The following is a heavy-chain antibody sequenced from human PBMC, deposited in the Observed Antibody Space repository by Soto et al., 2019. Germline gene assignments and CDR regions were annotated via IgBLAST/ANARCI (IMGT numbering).Heavy chain of an antibody. CDR3: ARIEFALAGWFDP. CDR1: GGSISSGDYY. J-gene: IGHJ5*02. Sequence: SETLSLTCTVSGGSISSGDYYWSWIRQPPGKGLEWIGYIYYSGSTYYNPSLKSRVTISVDTSKNQFSMKLSSVTAADTAVYYCARIEFALAGWFDPWGQGTLVTVSS. CDR2: IYYSGST. V-gene: IGHV4-30-4*01. D-gene: IGHD3-10*01.